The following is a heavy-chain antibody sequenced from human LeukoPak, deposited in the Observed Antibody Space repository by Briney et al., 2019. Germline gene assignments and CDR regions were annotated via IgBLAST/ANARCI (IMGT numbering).Heavy chain of an antibody. D-gene: IGHD5-18*01. V-gene: IGHV1-69*05. Sequence: SVKVSCKASGGTFSSYAISWVRQAPGQGLEWMGGIIPIFGTANYAQKFQGRVTITTDESTSTAYMELSSLRSEDTAVYYCATLSSGYSRRTGYWGQGTLVTVSS. CDR3: ATLSSGYSRRTGY. J-gene: IGHJ4*02. CDR1: GGTFSSYA. CDR2: IIPIFGTA.